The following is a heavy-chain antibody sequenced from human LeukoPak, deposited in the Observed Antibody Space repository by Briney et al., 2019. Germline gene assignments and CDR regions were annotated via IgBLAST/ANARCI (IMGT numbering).Heavy chain of an antibody. CDR2: ISSSGSTI. CDR1: GFTFSDYY. D-gene: IGHD6-25*01. J-gene: IGHJ6*02. Sequence: PGGSLRLSCAASGFTFSDYYMSWIRQAPGKGLEWVSYISSSGSTIYYADSVKGRFTISRDNAKNSPYLQMNSLRAEDTAVYYCAREGIAAYYYGMDVWGQGTTVTVSS. V-gene: IGHV3-11*01. CDR3: AREGIAAYYYGMDV.